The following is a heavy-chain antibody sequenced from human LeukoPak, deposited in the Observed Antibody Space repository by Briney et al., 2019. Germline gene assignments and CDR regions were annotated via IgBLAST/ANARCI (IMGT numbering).Heavy chain of an antibody. J-gene: IGHJ1*01. V-gene: IGHV4-39*07. CDR2: INHSGST. CDR3: ARGDYYYDSYYFQH. Sequence: SETLSLTCTVSGGSISSNNYYWGWIRQPPGKGLEWIGEINHSGSTNYNPSLKSRVTISVDTSKNQFSLKLSSVTAADTAVYYCARGDYYYDSYYFQHWGQGTLVTVSS. CDR1: GGSISSNNYY. D-gene: IGHD3-22*01.